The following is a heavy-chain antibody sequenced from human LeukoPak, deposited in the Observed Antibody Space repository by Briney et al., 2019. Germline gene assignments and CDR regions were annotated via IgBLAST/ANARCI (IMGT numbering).Heavy chain of an antibody. D-gene: IGHD6-13*01. CDR2: ITSGGSI. CDR1: EFTFSNYA. J-gene: IGHJ4*02. Sequence: PGGSLRLSCAASEFTFSNYAMTWVRQAPGKGPEWVSTITSGGSIFYADSVKGRFAISRDNSKNTLYLQMNSLRVEDTAVYYCAKGPDYSTTWYYFDSWGQGTLVTVSS. V-gene: IGHV3-23*01. CDR3: AKGPDYSTTWYYFDS.